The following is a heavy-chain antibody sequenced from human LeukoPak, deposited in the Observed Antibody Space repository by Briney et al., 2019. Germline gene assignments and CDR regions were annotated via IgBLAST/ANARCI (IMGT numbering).Heavy chain of an antibody. Sequence: EASVTVSCKASGYTFTGYYMHWVRQAPGQGLEWMGLINPNSGGTNYAQKFQGRVTMTRDTSISTAYMELSRLRSDDTAVYYCARGVVTATISNWGQGTLVTVSS. V-gene: IGHV1-2*02. J-gene: IGHJ4*02. CDR1: GYTFTGYY. CDR3: ARGVVTATISN. CDR2: INPNSGGT. D-gene: IGHD2-21*02.